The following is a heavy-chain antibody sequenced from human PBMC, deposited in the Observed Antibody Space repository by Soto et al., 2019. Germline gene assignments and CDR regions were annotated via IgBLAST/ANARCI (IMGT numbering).Heavy chain of an antibody. V-gene: IGHV1-46*01. CDR3: ASAAYYYDSSGYYPGDY. CDR2: INPSDGYT. CDR1: GYTFTSYY. Sequence: ASVKVSCKASGYTFTSYYMNWVRQAPGQGLEWLGIINPSDGYTTYAQKFLGRVTMTSDTSTSTVHMELGSLTSEDTAVYYCASAAYYYDSSGYYPGDYWGQGSPVTVSS. D-gene: IGHD3-22*01. J-gene: IGHJ4*02.